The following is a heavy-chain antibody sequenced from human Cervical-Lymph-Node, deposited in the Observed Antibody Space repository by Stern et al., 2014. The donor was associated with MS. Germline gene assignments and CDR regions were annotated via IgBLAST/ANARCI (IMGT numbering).Heavy chain of an antibody. V-gene: IGHV3-53*01. Sequence: EVHLVESGGGLIQPGGSLRLSCAAPGFTVSNNYMSWVRQAPGKGLEWVSIIYTDDTKYYAGSVKGRFTLPRDSSKNKLFLQMNSLRAEDTAVYYCARAILGVNTAAMAPDAFDTWGQGTMVTVSS. CDR3: ARAILGVNTAAMAPDAFDT. CDR1: GFTVSNNY. CDR2: IYTDDTK. D-gene: IGHD3-16*01. J-gene: IGHJ3*02.